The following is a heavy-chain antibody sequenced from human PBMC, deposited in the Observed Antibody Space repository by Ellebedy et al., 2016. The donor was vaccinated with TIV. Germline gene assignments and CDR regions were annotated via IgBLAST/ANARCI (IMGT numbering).Heavy chain of an antibody. J-gene: IGHJ3*01. Sequence: SETLSLTXSVSGDSVTSSSYYWTWIRQRPGRGLEWIGYISNTGKTCYNSSLKSRVDVSLDTSENQFSLKLSSMTAADAAVYYCAREWQLLPYSVLNVWGQGTVVTVSS. CDR1: GDSVTSSSYY. V-gene: IGHV4-31*03. CDR3: AREWQLLPYSVLNV. D-gene: IGHD5-24*01. CDR2: ISNTGKT.